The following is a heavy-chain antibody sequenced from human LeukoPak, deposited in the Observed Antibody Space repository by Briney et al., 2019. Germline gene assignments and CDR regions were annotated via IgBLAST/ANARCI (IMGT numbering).Heavy chain of an antibody. V-gene: IGHV3-21*01. CDR2: ISSSGSYI. J-gene: IGHJ4*02. CDR1: GFTFSSYS. Sequence: GGSLRLSCAASGFTFSSYSMNWVRQAPGKGLAWVSSISSSGSYIYYADSVKGRFTISRDNSKNTLYLQMNSLRAEDTAVYYCARVVAIAAAGPFDYWGQGTLVTVSS. D-gene: IGHD6-13*01. CDR3: ARVVAIAAAGPFDY.